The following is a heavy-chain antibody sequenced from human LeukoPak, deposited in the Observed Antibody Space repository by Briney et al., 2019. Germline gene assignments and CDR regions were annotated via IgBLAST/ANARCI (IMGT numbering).Heavy chain of an antibody. J-gene: IGHJ4*02. CDR2: IVPIFGTA. V-gene: IGHV1-69*13. CDR3: ATPLSGESGYYQFLI. CDR1: GGTFSSYA. D-gene: IGHD3-22*01. Sequence: SVKVSCKASGGTFSSYAISWVRQAPGQGLEWMGGIVPIFGTANYAQKFQGRVTITADESTSTAYMELSSLRSEDTAVYYRATPLSGESGYYQFLIWGQGTLVTVSS.